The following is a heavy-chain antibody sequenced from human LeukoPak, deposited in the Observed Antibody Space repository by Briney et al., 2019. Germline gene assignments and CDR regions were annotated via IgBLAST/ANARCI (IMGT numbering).Heavy chain of an antibody. Sequence: GGSLRLSCAASGFTVSSNYMSWVRQAPGKGLEWVSVIYSGGSTYNADSVKGRFTISRDNSMNTLYLQMNSLRAEDTAVYYCASLDSSGYYQGFDIWGQGTTVTVSS. V-gene: IGHV3-53*01. CDR1: GFTVSSNY. CDR2: IYSGGST. J-gene: IGHJ3*02. D-gene: IGHD3-22*01. CDR3: ASLDSSGYYQGFDI.